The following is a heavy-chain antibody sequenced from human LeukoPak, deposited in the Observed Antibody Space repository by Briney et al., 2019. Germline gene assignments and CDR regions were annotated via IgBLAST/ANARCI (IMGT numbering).Heavy chain of an antibody. V-gene: IGHV4-59*01. J-gene: IGHJ4*02. CDR3: ARGREVAVAGLLFDY. CDR2: IYYSGST. CDR1: GCSISRYD. Sequence: ASETLSLTCTVSGCSISRYDWIWIRQPPGKGLEWIGYIYYSGSTNYNPSLKSRVTISVDTSKNQFSLKLSSVTAADTAVYYCARGREVAVAGLLFDYWGQGTLVTVSS. D-gene: IGHD6-19*01.